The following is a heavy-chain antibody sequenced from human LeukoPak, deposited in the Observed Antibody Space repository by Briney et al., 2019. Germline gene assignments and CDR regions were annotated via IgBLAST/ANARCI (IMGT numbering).Heavy chain of an antibody. J-gene: IGHJ4*02. CDR1: GFTFSTYS. Sequence: GGSLRLSCAASGFTFSTYSMSWVRQAPGKGWNGVASISQDGSAEYSVDSVRGRFTISRDNAKTSLYLQVNSLRVDDTAVYYCVRLFGGVTTFDYWGQGTLVTVSS. V-gene: IGHV3-7*01. D-gene: IGHD4-17*01. CDR3: VRLFGGVTTFDY. CDR2: ISQDGSAE.